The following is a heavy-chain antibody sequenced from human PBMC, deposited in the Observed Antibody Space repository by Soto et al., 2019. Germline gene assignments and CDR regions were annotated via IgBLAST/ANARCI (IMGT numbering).Heavy chain of an antibody. J-gene: IGHJ5*02. CDR2: IYYNGNT. CDR3: ARNLYSTSSDNWFDP. CDR1: GGSISSYY. D-gene: IGHD6-6*01. Sequence: QVQLQESGPGLVKPSETLSLTCTVSGGSISSYYWSWIRQPPGKGLDWIGYIYYNGNTNYNPSLKSRVTISVDTPKNQFSLKLRSVTAADTAVYYCARNLYSTSSDNWFDPWGQGTLVTVSS. V-gene: IGHV4-59*01.